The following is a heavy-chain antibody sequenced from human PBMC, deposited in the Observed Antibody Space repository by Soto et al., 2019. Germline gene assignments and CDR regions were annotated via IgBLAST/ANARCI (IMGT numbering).Heavy chain of an antibody. V-gene: IGHV2-5*02. CDR2: IFWDDDK. J-gene: IGHJ4*02. CDR1: GFSLTTSGVG. Sequence: SGPTLVNPTQTLTLTCSFSGFSLTTSGVGVGWVRQSPEKALEWLALIFWDDDKRYSPSLRSRLTIAKDTSKNQVVLTLTNVEPVDTATYYCARILTATGGHFDSWGQVALVIFSS. D-gene: IGHD2-8*02. CDR3: ARILTATGGHFDS.